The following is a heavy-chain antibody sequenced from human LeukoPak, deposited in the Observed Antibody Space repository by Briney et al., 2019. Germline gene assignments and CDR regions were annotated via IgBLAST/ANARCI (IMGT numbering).Heavy chain of an antibody. J-gene: IGHJ4*02. V-gene: IGHV4-34*01. D-gene: IGHD2-15*01. CDR2: INHCGST. CDR3: ARGPDIVVVVAAYFDY. Sequence: GSLRLSCAVYGGSFSGYYWSWIRQPPGKGLEWIGEINHCGSTNYNPSLKSRVTISVDTSKNQFSLKLSSVTAADTAVYYCARGPDIVVVVAAYFDYWGQGTLVTVSS. CDR1: GGSFSGYY.